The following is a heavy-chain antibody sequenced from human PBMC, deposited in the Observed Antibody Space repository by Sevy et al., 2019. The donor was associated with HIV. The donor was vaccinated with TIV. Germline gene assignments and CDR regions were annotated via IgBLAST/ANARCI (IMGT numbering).Heavy chain of an antibody. D-gene: IGHD3-3*01. CDR2: ISAYNRNT. J-gene: IGHJ6*03. Sequence: AAVKVSCKASGYTFTSYGISWVGQAPGQGLEWMGWISAYNRNTNDAQKLQGRATMTTDTSTSEASMELRRLRSDDAAVYDCARGGITIYGSFNYYDMDVWGKGTSVTVSS. CDR1: GYTFTSYG. CDR3: ARGGITIYGSFNYYDMDV. V-gene: IGHV1-18*01.